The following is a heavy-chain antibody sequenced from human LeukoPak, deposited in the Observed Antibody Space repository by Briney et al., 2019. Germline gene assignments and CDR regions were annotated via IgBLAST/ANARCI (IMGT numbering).Heavy chain of an antibody. CDR1: GFTFSSYS. CDR3: ARDGHKSRYVPEYFDY. D-gene: IGHD6-13*01. V-gene: IGHV3-21*01. CDR2: ISSSSSYI. J-gene: IGHJ4*02. Sequence: GGSLRLSCAASGFTFSSYSMNWVRQAPGKGLEWVSSISSSSSYIYYADSVKGRFTISRDNAKNSLYLQMNSLRAEDTAVYYCARDGHKSRYVPEYFDYWGQGTLVTVSS.